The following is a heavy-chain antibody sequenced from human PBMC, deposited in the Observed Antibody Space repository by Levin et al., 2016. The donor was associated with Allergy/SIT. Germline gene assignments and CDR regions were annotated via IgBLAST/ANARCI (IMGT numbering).Heavy chain of an antibody. V-gene: IGHV3-30*18. Sequence: GGSLKISCAASGFTFSSYGMHWVRQAPGKGLEWVAVISYDGSNKYYADSVEGRFTISRDNSKNTLYLQMNSLRAEDTALYYCAKPVLTVHINYYYHYWGQGTLVTVSS. J-gene: IGHJ4*02. CDR1: GFTFSSYG. CDR3: AKPVLTVHINYYYHY. CDR2: ISYDGSNK. D-gene: IGHD2-8*01.